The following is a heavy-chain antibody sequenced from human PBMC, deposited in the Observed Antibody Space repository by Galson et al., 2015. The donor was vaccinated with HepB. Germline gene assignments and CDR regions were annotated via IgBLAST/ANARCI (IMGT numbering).Heavy chain of an antibody. CDR3: ARAGSGSGKGGYNWFDP. CDR2: INTNTGNP. V-gene: IGHV7-4-1*02. D-gene: IGHD3-10*01. Sequence: SVKVSCKASGYTFTSYAMNWVRQAPGQGLEWMGWINTNTGNPTYAQGFTGRFVFSLDTSVSTAYLQISSLKAEDTAVYYCARAGSGSGKGGYNWFDPWGQGTLVTVSS. CDR1: GYTFTSYA. J-gene: IGHJ5*02.